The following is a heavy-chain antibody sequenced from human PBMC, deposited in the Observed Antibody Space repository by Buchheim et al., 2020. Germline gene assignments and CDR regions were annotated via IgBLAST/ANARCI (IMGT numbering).Heavy chain of an antibody. CDR3: AKDLLTMIVVGPFDY. CDR1: GFTFSSYG. Sequence: QVQLVESGGGVVQPGRSLRLSCAASGFTFSSYGMHWVRQAPGKGLEWVAVISYDGSNKYYADSVKGRFTISRDNSKNTLYLQMNSLRAEDTAVYYCAKDLLTMIVVGPFDYWAREP. J-gene: IGHJ4*02. D-gene: IGHD3-22*01. V-gene: IGHV3-30*18. CDR2: ISYDGSNK.